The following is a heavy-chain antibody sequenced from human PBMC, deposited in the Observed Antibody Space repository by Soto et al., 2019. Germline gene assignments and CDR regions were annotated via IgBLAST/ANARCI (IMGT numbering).Heavy chain of an antibody. CDR2: IHPSVGGS. CDR1: GYTLNTYY. V-gene: IGHV1-46*02. CDR3: ARGGHIAVVTDSFDY. Sequence: QVQLVQSGAEVKKPGASVKVSCKPSGYTLNTYYLHWVRQAPGQGLEWMGIIHPSVGGSTYAQRFLGRVTMTRETSTSTVFLELSSLRSADTAVYYCARGGHIAVVTDSFDYWGQGTLVTVSS. J-gene: IGHJ4*02. D-gene: IGHD2-21*02.